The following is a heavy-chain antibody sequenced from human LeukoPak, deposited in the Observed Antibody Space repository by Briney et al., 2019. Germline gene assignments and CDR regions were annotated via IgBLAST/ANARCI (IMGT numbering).Heavy chain of an antibody. D-gene: IGHD1-26*01. CDR1: GFTVSSNY. CDR3: AKGEVGSVDY. CDR2: ISWNSGSI. V-gene: IGHV3-9*01. J-gene: IGHJ4*02. Sequence: PGGSLRLSCAASGFTVSSNYMSWVRQAPGKGLEWVSGISWNSGSIGYADSVKGRFTISRDNAKNSLYLQMNSLRAEDTALYYCAKGEVGSVDYWGQGTLVTVSS.